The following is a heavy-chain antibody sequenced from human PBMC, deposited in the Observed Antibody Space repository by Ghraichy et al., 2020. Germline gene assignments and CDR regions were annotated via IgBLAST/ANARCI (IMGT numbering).Heavy chain of an antibody. Sequence: SETLSLTCTVSGGSISSSSYYWGWIRQPPGKGLEWIGSIYYSGSTYYNPSLKSRVTISVDTSKNQFSLKLSSVTAADTAVYYCASLDYYYYYMDVWGKGTTVTVSS. J-gene: IGHJ6*03. CDR2: IYYSGST. CDR3: ASLDYYYYYMDV. CDR1: GGSISSSSYY. V-gene: IGHV4-39*01.